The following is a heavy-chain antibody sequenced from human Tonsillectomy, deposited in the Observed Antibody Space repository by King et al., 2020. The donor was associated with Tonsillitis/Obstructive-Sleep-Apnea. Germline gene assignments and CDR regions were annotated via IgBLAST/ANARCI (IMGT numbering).Heavy chain of an antibody. J-gene: IGHJ5*02. V-gene: IGHV1-2*02. CDR3: ARDGEYCTSTSCYTGDNWFDP. D-gene: IGHD2-2*02. CDR1: GYTFTGYY. Sequence: VQLVESGAEVKKPGASVKVSCKASGYTFTGYYMHWVRQAPGQGLEWMGWINPDTGGTNYAQKFQGRVTMTRDTSISTAYMELRSLRSDDTAVYYCARDGEYCTSTSCYTGDNWFDPWGQGTLVTVSS. CDR2: INPDTGGT.